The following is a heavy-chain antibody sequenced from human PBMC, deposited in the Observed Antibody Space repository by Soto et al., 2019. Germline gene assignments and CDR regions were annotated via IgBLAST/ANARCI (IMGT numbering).Heavy chain of an antibody. J-gene: IGHJ3*01. D-gene: IGHD6-19*01. V-gene: IGHV3-30-3*01. CDR2: ISYAGNDN. CDR1: GFTLSSYV. CDR3: ARDRQQWLEPAGGALPF. Sequence: QVQLVESGGGVVQPGRSLRLSCAASGFTLSSYVMHWVRRAPGKGLEWVARISYAGNDNYYADSVKGRFTISRDNSKKTLYLQMTSLRADDTAVYYCARDRQQWLEPAGGALPFWGQGTMVIVSS.